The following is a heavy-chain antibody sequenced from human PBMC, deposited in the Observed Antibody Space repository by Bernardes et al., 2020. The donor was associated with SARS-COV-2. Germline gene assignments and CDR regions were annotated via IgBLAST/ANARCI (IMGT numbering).Heavy chain of an antibody. D-gene: IGHD6-19*01. J-gene: IGHJ4*02. Sequence: TLSLTCTVSGGSISSSSYYWGWIRQPPGKGLEWIGSIYYSGSTYYNPSLKSRVTISVDTSKNQFSLKLSSVTAADTAVYYCAITIAVAGTVVYWGQGTLVTVSS. CDR3: AITIAVAGTVVY. V-gene: IGHV4-39*01. CDR1: GGSISSSSYY. CDR2: IYYSGST.